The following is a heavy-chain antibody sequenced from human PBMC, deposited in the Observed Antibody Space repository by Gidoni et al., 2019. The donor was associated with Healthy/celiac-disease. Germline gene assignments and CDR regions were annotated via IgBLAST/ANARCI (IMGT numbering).Heavy chain of an antibody. CDR2: IYYSGST. CDR3: ARHEKVEVVPGGPDY. Sequence: QLQLQESGPGLVKPSETLSLTCPVSGGSISRSRYYWGWIRQPPGKGMEWIGSIYYSGSTYYNPSLKSRVTISVDTSKNQFSLKLSSVTAADTAVYYCARHEKVEVVPGGPDYWGQGTLVTVSS. D-gene: IGHD2-2*01. CDR1: GGSISRSRYY. J-gene: IGHJ4*02. V-gene: IGHV4-39*01.